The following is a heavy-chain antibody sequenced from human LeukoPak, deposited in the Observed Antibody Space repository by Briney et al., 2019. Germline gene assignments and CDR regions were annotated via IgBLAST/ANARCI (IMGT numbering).Heavy chain of an antibody. CDR2: ISGSGGST. CDR3: AKGGIQYLPDY. D-gene: IGHD2-2*02. J-gene: IGHJ4*02. CDR1: GFTFSNYA. V-gene: IGHV3-23*01. Sequence: GGSLRLSCAASGFTFSNYAMSWVRQAPGKGLEWVSGISGSGGSTYYADSVKGRFTISRDNSKNTLYLQMNSLRAEDTAIYYCAKGGIQYLPDYWGQGTLVTVSS.